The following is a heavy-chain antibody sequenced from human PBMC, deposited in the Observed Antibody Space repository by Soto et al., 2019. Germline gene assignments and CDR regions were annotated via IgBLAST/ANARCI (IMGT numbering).Heavy chain of an antibody. CDR1: GGGFSNYA. V-gene: IGHV1-69*01. CDR3: ARISHLGEAVAGTPLYY. CDR2: IIPLFGTG. J-gene: IGHJ4*02. D-gene: IGHD6-19*01. Sequence: QVQLVQSGAEVKKPGYSVKVSCKASGGGFSNYAISWVRQAPGQGLEWMGGIIPLFGTGKYAQKFQGRVTITADESTSTAYMELSSLRSEDTAVYYCARISHLGEAVAGTPLYYWGQGTLVTVSP.